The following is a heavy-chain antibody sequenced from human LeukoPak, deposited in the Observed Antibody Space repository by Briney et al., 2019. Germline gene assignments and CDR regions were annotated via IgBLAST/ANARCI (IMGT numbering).Heavy chain of an antibody. CDR3: ARYCSSTSCYTGDYYYYGMDV. D-gene: IGHD2-2*02. CDR1: GYTFTSYG. Sequence: ASVTVSCKASGYTFTSYGISWVRQAPGQGLEWMGWISAYNGNTNYAQNLQGRITMTTATSTSTAYMELRSLRSDDTAVYYCARYCSSTSCYTGDYYYYGMDVWGQGTTVTVSS. CDR2: ISAYNGNT. V-gene: IGHV1-18*01. J-gene: IGHJ6*02.